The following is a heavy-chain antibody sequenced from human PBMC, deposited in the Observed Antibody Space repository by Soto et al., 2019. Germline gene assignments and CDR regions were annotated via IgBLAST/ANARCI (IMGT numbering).Heavy chain of an antibody. D-gene: IGHD3-10*01. Sequence: SETLSLTCTVSGGSISSSSYYWGWIRQPPGKGLEWIGRIDYSRSTNYNPSLKSRVTISVDTSKKQCTLKLGSVTAADTAVDYCAGRRQFGELDYWGQGTLVTVSS. CDR2: IDYSRST. CDR1: GGSISSSSYY. V-gene: IGHV4-39*01. J-gene: IGHJ4*02. CDR3: AGRRQFGELDY.